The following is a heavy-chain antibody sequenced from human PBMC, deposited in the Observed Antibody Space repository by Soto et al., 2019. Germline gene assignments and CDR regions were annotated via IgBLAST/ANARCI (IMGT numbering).Heavy chain of an antibody. CDR3: ARGLLYATTYFDY. Sequence: QVQLVQSGAEVKKPGSSVKVSCTASGDTFTTNSLNWVRQAPGQGLEWMGGIIPVVGTTKYAQKYQDRVTITGDKSTNTAYMELSSLRSDDTAVYYCARGLLYATTYFDYWGQGTAVTVSS. V-gene: IGHV1-69*06. D-gene: IGHD2-8*01. CDR2: IIPVVGTT. CDR1: GDTFTTNS. J-gene: IGHJ4*02.